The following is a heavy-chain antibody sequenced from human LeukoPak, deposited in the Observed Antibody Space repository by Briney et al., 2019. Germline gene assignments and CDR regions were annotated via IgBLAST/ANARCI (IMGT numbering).Heavy chain of an antibody. Sequence: HAGGSLRLSCAASGFTFSSYGMTWVRQAPGKGLEWAANIKQDGSERYYVDSVKGRFTISRDNSKNSLYLQMNSLRAEDTAVYYCARGAGYASGWTFWDQGTLVTVSS. V-gene: IGHV3-7*03. CDR1: GFTFSSYG. J-gene: IGHJ4*02. CDR2: IKQDGSER. D-gene: IGHD6-19*01. CDR3: ARGAGYASGWTF.